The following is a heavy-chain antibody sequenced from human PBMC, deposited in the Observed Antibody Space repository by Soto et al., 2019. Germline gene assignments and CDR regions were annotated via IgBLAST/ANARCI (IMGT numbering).Heavy chain of an antibody. D-gene: IGHD3-22*01. J-gene: IGHJ4*02. CDR3: ARAPMYYYGSSGYSAGDY. V-gene: IGHV4-30-4*01. CDR1: GGSISSSSYY. Sequence: SETLSLTCTVSGGSISSSSYYWNWIRQPPGKGLEWIGYIYYSGSTYYNPSLKSRLTMSVDTSKNQFSLNLSSVTAADTAVYYCARAPMYYYGSSGYSAGDYWGQGTLVTVSS. CDR2: IYYSGST.